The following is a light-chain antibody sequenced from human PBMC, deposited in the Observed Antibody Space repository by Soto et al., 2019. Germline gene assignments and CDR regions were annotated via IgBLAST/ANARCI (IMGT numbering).Light chain of an antibody. CDR3: QQYNNWPRT. V-gene: IGKV3-15*01. CDR2: GAS. J-gene: IGKJ1*01. Sequence: EIVMTQSPATLSVSPGEGATLSCRASQSVTSNLAWYQQKPGQAPRLLIYGASTRATGIPARFSGNWFGTEFTLTISSLQSEDFAVYYCQQYNNWPRTFGQGTKVDIK. CDR1: QSVTSN.